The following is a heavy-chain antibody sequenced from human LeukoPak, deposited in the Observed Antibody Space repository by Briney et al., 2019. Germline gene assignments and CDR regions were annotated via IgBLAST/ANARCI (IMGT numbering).Heavy chain of an antibody. D-gene: IGHD3-22*01. V-gene: IGHV3-48*03. J-gene: IGHJ5*02. CDR1: GFTFSSYE. CDR3: ARQWYYYDSSGYYYWFDP. Sequence: GGSLRLSCVTSGFTFSSYEMNWVRQAPGKGLEWVSYISSSGSTIYYADSVKGRFTISRDNAKNSLYLQMNSLRAEDTAVYYCARQWYYYDSSGYYYWFDPWGQGTLVTVSS. CDR2: ISSSGSTI.